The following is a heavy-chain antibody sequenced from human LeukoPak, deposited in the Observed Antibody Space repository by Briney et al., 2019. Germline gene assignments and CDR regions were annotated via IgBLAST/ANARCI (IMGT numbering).Heavy chain of an antibody. Sequence: PGRSLRLSCAASGFAFSSYAMHWVRQAPGKGLEWVAVISYDGSNKYYADSVKGRFTISRDNAKKSLYLQMNSLRVEDTALYYCARDGGWYKRGLDYYYYYMDVWGKGTTVTVSS. J-gene: IGHJ6*03. CDR1: GFAFSSYA. D-gene: IGHD6-19*01. V-gene: IGHV3-30*04. CDR3: ARDGGWYKRGLDYYYYYMDV. CDR2: ISYDGSNK.